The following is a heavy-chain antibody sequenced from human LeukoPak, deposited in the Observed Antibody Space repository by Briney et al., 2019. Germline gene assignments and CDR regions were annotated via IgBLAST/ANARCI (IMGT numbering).Heavy chain of an antibody. CDR3: AKLPTGTHPNFHY. V-gene: IGHV4-30-2*01. CDR1: GGSISSGGYS. J-gene: IGHJ4*01. CDR2: IYHSGST. D-gene: IGHD4-17*01. Sequence: SQTLSLTCAVSGGSISSGGYSWSWIRQPPGKGLEWIGYIYHSGSTYYNLSLKSRVTISVDTSKNQFSLRLSSVTAADTAVYYCAKLPTGTHPNFHYWGHGTLVTYSS.